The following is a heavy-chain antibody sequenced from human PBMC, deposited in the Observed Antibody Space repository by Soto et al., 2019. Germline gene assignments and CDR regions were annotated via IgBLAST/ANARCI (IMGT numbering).Heavy chain of an antibody. D-gene: IGHD1-1*01. Sequence: AGGSLRLSCAASGFTFISYSMSCVRQAPGKGLEWVSSISSSSSYIYYADSVKGRFAISRDNAKNSLYLQMNSLRAEDTAVYYCARELEEMYFDYWGQGPLVTVSS. CDR3: ARELEEMYFDY. CDR2: ISSSSSYI. CDR1: GFTFISYS. V-gene: IGHV3-21*01. J-gene: IGHJ4*02.